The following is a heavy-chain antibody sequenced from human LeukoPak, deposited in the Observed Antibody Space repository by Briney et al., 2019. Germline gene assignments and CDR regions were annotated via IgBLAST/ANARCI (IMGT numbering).Heavy chain of an antibody. D-gene: IGHD1-14*01. CDR3: ARARLGTNVDY. J-gene: IGHJ4*02. CDR2: INSDGSST. Sequence: GGSLRLSCAASGFTFSSYWMHWVRHAPGKGLVWVSRINSDGSSTSYADSVKGRFTISRDNAKNTLYLQMNSLRAEDTAVYYCARARLGTNVDYWGQGTLVTVSS. V-gene: IGHV3-74*01. CDR1: GFTFSSYW.